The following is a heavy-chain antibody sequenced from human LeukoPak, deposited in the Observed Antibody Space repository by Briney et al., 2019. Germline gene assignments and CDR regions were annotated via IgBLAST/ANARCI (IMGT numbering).Heavy chain of an antibody. CDR2: ISYDGSNK. CDR3: AATGYNWNYVRDY. J-gene: IGHJ4*02. CDR1: GFTFSSYG. V-gene: IGHV3-30*03. Sequence: PGRSLRLSCAASGFTFSSYGMHWVRQAPGKGLEWVAVISYDGSNKYYADSVKGRFTISRDNSKNTLYLQMNSLRAEDTAVYYCAATGYNWNYVRDYWGQGTLVTVSS. D-gene: IGHD1-7*01.